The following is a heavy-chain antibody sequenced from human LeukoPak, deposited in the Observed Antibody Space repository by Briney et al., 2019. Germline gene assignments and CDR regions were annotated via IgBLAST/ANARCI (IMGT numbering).Heavy chain of an antibody. J-gene: IGHJ4*02. CDR2: INPSGGSK. CDR1: GYTFTSYY. Sequence: ASVTVSCKASGYTFTSYYMHWVRQAPGQGLEWMGIINPSGGSKSYAQTFQGRVTMTRDMSTSTVYMELSSLRSEDTAVYYCARDTEMATNSSPDYWGQGTLVTVSS. CDR3: ARDTEMATNSSPDY. V-gene: IGHV1-46*01. D-gene: IGHD5-24*01.